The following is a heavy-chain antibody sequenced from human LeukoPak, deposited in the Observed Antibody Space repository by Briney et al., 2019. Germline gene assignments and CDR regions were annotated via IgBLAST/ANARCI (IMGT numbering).Heavy chain of an antibody. D-gene: IGHD2-2*01. V-gene: IGHV3-11*01. CDR3: ARDLIVVVPAAMNYYYYGMDV. CDR1: GFTFSDYY. CDR2: ISSSGSTI. Sequence: PGRSLRLSCAASGFTFSDYYTSWIRHAPGKGLEWVSYISSSGSTIYYADSVKGRFTISRDNAKNSLYLQMNSLRAEDTAVYYCARDLIVVVPAAMNYYYYGMDVWGQGTTVTVSS. J-gene: IGHJ6*02.